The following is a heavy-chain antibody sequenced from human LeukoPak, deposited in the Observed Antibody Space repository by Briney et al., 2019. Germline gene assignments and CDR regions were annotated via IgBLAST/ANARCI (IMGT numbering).Heavy chain of an antibody. D-gene: IGHD4-23*01. J-gene: IGHJ3*02. CDR1: GGSFSGYY. Sequence: SETLSLTCAVYGGSFSGYYWSWIRQPPGKGLEWIGEINHSGSTNYNPSLKSRVTISVDTSKNQVSLNLSSVTAADTAVYYCARPGGRDHGGNSVAFDIWGQGTMVTVSS. CDR3: ARPGGRDHGGNSVAFDI. V-gene: IGHV4-34*01. CDR2: INHSGST.